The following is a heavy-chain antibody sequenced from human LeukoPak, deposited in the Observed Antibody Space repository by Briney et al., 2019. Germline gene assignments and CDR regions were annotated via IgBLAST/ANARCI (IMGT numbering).Heavy chain of an antibody. D-gene: IGHD3-22*01. Sequence: PGRSLRLSCAASGFTFSSYAMHWVRQAPGKGLEWVAVISYDGSNKYYADSVKGRFTISRDNSKNTLYLQMNSLRAEDTAVYYCARDPDSSGYYSDAFDIWGQGTMVTVSS. CDR2: ISYDGSNK. CDR3: ARDPDSSGYYSDAFDI. V-gene: IGHV3-30-3*01. J-gene: IGHJ3*02. CDR1: GFTFSSYA.